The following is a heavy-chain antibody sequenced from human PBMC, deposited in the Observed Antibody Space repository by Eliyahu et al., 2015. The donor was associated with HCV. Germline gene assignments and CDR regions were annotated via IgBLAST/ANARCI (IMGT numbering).Heavy chain of an antibody. V-gene: IGHV3-15*01. CDR1: GFTFSTXW. CDR2: IKSKTDXGTT. D-gene: IGHD3-10*01. J-gene: IGHJ6*03. CDR3: TTGAPGGFDYYLDV. Sequence: EVQLVESGGGLVKPGGSLRLSCAASGFTFSTXWXXWVRQAPGKGLXXIVRIKSKTDXGTTDYAAPVKGRFTISRDDSKSTLYLQMNSLKTEDTAVYYCTTGAPGGFDYYLDVWGQGTTVTVSS.